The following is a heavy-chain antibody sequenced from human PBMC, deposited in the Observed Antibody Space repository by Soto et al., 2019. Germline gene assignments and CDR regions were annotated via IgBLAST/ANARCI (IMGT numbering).Heavy chain of an antibody. D-gene: IGHD1-26*01. J-gene: IGHJ6*02. Sequence: FFLPITVSGVFLRPGDYYLFLLLHPPKKGLEWIATIYYSGRTYYNPSLKNRVTISVDTSKNQFSLKVNSVTAADTAVYYCAWRVGDEGDSRGGKDVWGQGTTVSVAS. V-gene: IGHV4-30-2*03. CDR1: GVFLRPGDYY. CDR3: AWRVGDEGDSRGGKDV. CDR2: IYYSGRT.